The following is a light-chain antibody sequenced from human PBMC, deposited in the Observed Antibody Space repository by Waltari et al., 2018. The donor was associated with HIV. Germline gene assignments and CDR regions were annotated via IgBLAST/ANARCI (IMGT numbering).Light chain of an antibody. CDR3: ATWDDSLSAVV. CDR2: ENS. J-gene: IGLJ2*01. CDR1: DSNIGFNH. Sequence: QSVLTQPPSVSAAPGQKVTISCSGSDSNIGFNHISWYQHVPGTAPKRPIFENSNRLSGIPDRFSGSKSDTSATLDITGLQTGDEADYYCATWDDSLSAVVFGGGTKVTVL. V-gene: IGLV1-51*02.